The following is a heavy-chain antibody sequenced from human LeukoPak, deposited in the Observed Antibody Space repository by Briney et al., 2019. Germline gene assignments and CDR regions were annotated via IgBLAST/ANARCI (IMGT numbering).Heavy chain of an antibody. V-gene: IGHV1-8*03. CDR3: ARAPSSSSWYSKRNYYYMDV. J-gene: IGHJ6*03. CDR2: MNPNSGNT. Sequence: ASVKVSCKASGYTFTSYDINWVRQATGQGLEWMGWMNPNSGNTGYAQKFQGRVTITRNTSISTAYMELSSLRSEDTAVYYCARAPSSSSWYSKRNYYYMDVWGKGTTVTVSS. D-gene: IGHD6-13*01. CDR1: GYTFTSYD.